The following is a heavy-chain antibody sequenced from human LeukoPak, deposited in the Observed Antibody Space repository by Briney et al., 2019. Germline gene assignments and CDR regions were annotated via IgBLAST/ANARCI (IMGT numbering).Heavy chain of an antibody. J-gene: IGHJ6*03. Sequence: RTGGSLRLSCAASGFTFSNYGMHWVRQAPGRGLECVAVIWYDGKHQYYADSVKGRFNISRDNPKNMLYLQMNSLGVEDTAVYYCAKGPTQVLRFLRDGKTYYMDVWGKGTSVLVSS. V-gene: IGHV3-33*06. D-gene: IGHD3-3*01. CDR2: IWYDGKHQ. CDR1: GFTFSNYG. CDR3: AKGPTQVLRFLRDGKTYYMDV.